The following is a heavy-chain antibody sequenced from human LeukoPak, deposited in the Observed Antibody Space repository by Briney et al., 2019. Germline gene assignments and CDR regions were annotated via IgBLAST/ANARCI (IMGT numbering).Heavy chain of an antibody. J-gene: IGHJ5*02. Sequence: SETLSLTCAVYGGSFSGYYWSWIRQPPGKGLEWIGEINHSGSTNYNPSLKSRVTISVDTSKNQFSLKLSSVTAADTAVYYCARDGPIVVTHTNWFDPWGQGTLVTVSS. CDR2: INHSGST. V-gene: IGHV4-34*01. CDR1: GGSFSGYY. CDR3: ARDGPIVVTHTNWFDP. D-gene: IGHD3-22*01.